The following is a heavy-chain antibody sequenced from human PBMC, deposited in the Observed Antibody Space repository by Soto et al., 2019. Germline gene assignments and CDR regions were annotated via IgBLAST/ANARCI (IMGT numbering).Heavy chain of an antibody. CDR3: ARFAASPPYYYDSSGYYSD. D-gene: IGHD3-22*01. J-gene: IGHJ4*02. Sequence: AASVKVSCKASGYTFTSYGISWVRQAPGQGLEWMGWISAYNGNTNYAQKLQGRVTMTTDTSTSTAYMELRSLRSDDTAVYYCARFAASPPYYYDSSGYYSDWGQGTLVTVSS. CDR2: ISAYNGNT. V-gene: IGHV1-18*01. CDR1: GYTFTSYG.